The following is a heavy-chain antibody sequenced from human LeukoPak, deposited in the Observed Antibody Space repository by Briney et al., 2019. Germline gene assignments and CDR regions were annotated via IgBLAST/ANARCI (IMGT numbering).Heavy chain of an antibody. D-gene: IGHD6-19*01. CDR1: GYTFTGYY. Sequence: ASVKVSCKASGYTFTGYYMHWVRQAPGQGLEWMGWINPNSGGTNYAQKFQGRVTMTRDTSIGTAYMELSRLRSDDTAVYYCARDIAVAGPVDYWGQGTLVTVSS. J-gene: IGHJ4*02. CDR2: INPNSGGT. V-gene: IGHV1-2*02. CDR3: ARDIAVAGPVDY.